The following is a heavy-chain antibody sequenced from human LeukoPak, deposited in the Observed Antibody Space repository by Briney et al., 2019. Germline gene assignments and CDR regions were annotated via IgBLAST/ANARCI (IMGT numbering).Heavy chain of an antibody. D-gene: IGHD2-2*01. CDR1: GGSISSSGYY. Sequence: PSETLSLTCTVSGGSISSSGYYWGWIRQPPGKGLEWIGSIYYSGSTYYNPSLKSRVTISVDTSKNQFSLKLSSVTAADTAVYYCARAGQGYCTSAGCFLSLDYWGQGTLVTVSS. CDR2: IYYSGST. V-gene: IGHV4-39*01. J-gene: IGHJ4*02. CDR3: ARAGQGYCTSAGCFLSLDY.